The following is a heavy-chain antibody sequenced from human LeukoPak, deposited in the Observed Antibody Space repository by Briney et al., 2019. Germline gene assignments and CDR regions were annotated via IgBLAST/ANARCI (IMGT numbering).Heavy chain of an antibody. CDR3: ARVVQNSGTIDY. D-gene: IGHD3-10*01. J-gene: IGHJ4*02. CDR1: GGSISSYY. V-gene: IGHV4-59*08. CDR2: IYYSGST. Sequence: SETLSLTCTVSGGSISSYYWSWIRQPPGKGLEWIGYIYYSGSTNYNPSLKSRVTISVDTSKNQFSLKLSSVTAADSALYYCARVVQNSGTIDYWGQGTLVTVSS.